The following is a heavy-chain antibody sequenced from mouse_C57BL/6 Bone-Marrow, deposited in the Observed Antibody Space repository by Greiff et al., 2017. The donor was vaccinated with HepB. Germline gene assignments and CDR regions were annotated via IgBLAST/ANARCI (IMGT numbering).Heavy chain of an antibody. D-gene: IGHD3-2*02. CDR2: IDPSDSYT. J-gene: IGHJ4*01. CDR3: ARDSSGLYAMDY. V-gene: IGHV1-50*01. Sequence: VKLQESGAELVKPGASVKLSCKASGYTFTSYWMQWVKQRPGQGLEWIGEIDPSDSYTNYNQKFKGKATLTVDTSSSTAYMQLSSLTSEDSAVYYCARDSSGLYAMDYWGQGTSVTVSS. CDR1: GYTFTSYW.